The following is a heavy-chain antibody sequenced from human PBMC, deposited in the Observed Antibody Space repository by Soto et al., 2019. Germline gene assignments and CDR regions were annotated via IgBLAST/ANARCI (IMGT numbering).Heavy chain of an antibody. D-gene: IGHD1-26*01. V-gene: IGHV1-24*01. CDR2: FDPEDGET. J-gene: IGHJ4*02. CDR3: ANTWALQSAFDY. Sequence: ASVKVSCKVSGYTLTELSMHWVRQAPGKGLEWMGGFDPEDGETIYAQKFQGRVTMTEDTSTDTAYMELSSLRSEDTAVYYCANTWALQSAFDYWGQGTLVTVSS. CDR1: GYTLTELS.